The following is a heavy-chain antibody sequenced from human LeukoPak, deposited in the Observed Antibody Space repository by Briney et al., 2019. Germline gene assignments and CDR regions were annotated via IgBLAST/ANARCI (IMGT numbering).Heavy chain of an antibody. J-gene: IGHJ4*02. CDR1: GFTFSVAT. CDR2: IGASGEST. Sequence: GGSLRLSCAASGFTFSVATMTWVRQAPGKGLEWVSLIGASGESTYYADSVKGRFTISRDNSKNTLYLQMSSLRAEDTAVYYCARGTGYMAMDCWGQGTLVTVSS. CDR3: ARGTGYMAMDC. D-gene: IGHD5-24*01. V-gene: IGHV3-23*01.